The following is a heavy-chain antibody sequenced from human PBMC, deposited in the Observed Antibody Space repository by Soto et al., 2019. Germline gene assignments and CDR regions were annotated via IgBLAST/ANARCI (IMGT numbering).Heavy chain of an antibody. J-gene: IGHJ3*02. V-gene: IGHV6-1*01. CDR2: TYYRSKWYN. CDR1: GDSVSSNSAA. Sequence: SQTLSLTCAISGDSVSSNSAAWNWIRQSPSRGLEWLGRTYYRSKWYNDYAVSVKSRITINPDPSKNQFSLQLNSVTPEDTAVYYCAREGAITDSSGYYPGYDAFDIWGQGTMVTVSS. CDR3: AREGAITDSSGYYPGYDAFDI. D-gene: IGHD3-22*01.